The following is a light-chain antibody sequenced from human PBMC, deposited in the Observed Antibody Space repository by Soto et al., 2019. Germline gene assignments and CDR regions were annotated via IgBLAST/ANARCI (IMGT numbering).Light chain of an antibody. Sequence: QSALTQPRSVSGSPGQSVTISCTETSSDVGRYTYVSWYQQHPGKVPKLTIYDVTKRPSGVPDRFSGSKSGNTASLTISGLQAEDEVDYYFCSYAGAYIFVFGTGTKVTFL. CDR3: CSYAGAYIFV. V-gene: IGLV2-11*01. CDR1: SSDVGRYTY. J-gene: IGLJ1*01. CDR2: DVT.